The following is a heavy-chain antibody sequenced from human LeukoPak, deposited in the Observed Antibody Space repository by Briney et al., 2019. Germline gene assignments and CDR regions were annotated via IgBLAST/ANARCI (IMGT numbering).Heavy chain of an antibody. Sequence: GGSLRLSCAASGFTFSSYAMHWVRQAPGKGLEWVAVISYDGSNKYYADSVKGRFTISRDNSKNTLYLQMNSLRAEDTAVYYCARGEITMIVADFDIWGQGTMVTVSS. CDR2: ISYDGSNK. D-gene: IGHD3-22*01. V-gene: IGHV3-30-3*01. CDR3: ARGEITMIVADFDI. CDR1: GFTFSSYA. J-gene: IGHJ3*02.